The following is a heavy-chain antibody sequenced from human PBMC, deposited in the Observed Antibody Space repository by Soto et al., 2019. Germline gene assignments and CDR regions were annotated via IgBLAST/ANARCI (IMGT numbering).Heavy chain of an antibody. CDR3: ARDMAEYSGYYLPGTY. CDR2: VWYHGSNQ. V-gene: IGHV3-33*01. J-gene: IGHJ4*02. Sequence: GGSLRLSCAASGFTFSNYGMHWVRQAPGKALEWVGFVWYHGSNQYYTDSVQGRFTISRDNYKNIVYLQMDSLRAEDTAMYYCARDMAEYSGYYLPGTYWGQGTLVTVSS. D-gene: IGHD5-12*01. CDR1: GFTFSNYG.